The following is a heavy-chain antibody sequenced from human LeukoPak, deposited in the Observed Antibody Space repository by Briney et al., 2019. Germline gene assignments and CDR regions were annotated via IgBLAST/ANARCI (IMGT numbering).Heavy chain of an antibody. Sequence: ASVKVSCKALGYTFTDHYFHWLRQAPGQGLEWMGWIHPGRGDTNYAQKFQGRVSLTRDTPISTAYMELSMLTSDDTAGYCARDHNWGPDYWGQGTLVSVSS. CDR1: GYTFTDHY. D-gene: IGHD7-27*01. CDR2: IHPGRGDT. CDR3: ARDHNWGPDY. J-gene: IGHJ4*02. V-gene: IGHV1-2*02.